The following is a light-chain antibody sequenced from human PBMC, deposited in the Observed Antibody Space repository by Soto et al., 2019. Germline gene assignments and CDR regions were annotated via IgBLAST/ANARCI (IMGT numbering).Light chain of an antibody. CDR1: QSISSY. CDR2: AAS. V-gene: IGKV1-39*01. J-gene: IGKJ1*01. Sequence: IQMTQSTSSLSASVGDRVTITCRASQSISSYLNWYQQKPGKAPKLLLYAASSLQSGVPSRFSGSGSGTDFTLTISSLQPEDFATYYCQQSYSTLGRTFGQGTKVDIK. CDR3: QQSYSTLGRT.